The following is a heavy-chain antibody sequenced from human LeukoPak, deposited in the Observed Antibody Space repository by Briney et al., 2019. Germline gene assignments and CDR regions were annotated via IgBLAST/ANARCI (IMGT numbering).Heavy chain of an antibody. J-gene: IGHJ4*02. V-gene: IGHV3-23*01. Sequence: PGGSLRLSCAASGFTFSSYAMSWVRQAPGKGLEWVSAISGSGGSTYYADSVKGRFTISRDNSKNTLYLQMNSLRAEDAAVYYCAKVSDRGYSYDPFDYWGQGTLVTVSS. CDR3: AKVSDRGYSYDPFDY. D-gene: IGHD5-18*01. CDR2: ISGSGGST. CDR1: GFTFSSYA.